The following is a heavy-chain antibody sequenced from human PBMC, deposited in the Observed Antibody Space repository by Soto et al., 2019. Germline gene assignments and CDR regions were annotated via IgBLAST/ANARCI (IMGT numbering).Heavy chain of an antibody. V-gene: IGHV1-69*06. CDR2: TIPVFNTA. J-gene: IGHJ3*02. D-gene: IGHD3-10*01. Sequence: QVQLEQSGAEVKKPGSSVKISCKASGGTLSDHGVSWLRQAPGQGLEWVGGTIPVFNTAKYAPKFQGRVTIAADKSTNITYMELGSLRSDDTAFYSCARGVYGSGNYYTGPSAFDICGQGTLVIVSS. CDR3: ARGVYGSGNYYTGPSAFDI. CDR1: GGTLSDHG.